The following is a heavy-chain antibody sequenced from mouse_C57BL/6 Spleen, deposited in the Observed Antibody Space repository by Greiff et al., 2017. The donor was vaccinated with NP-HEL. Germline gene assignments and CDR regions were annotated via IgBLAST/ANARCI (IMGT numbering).Heavy chain of an antibody. J-gene: IGHJ1*03. CDR1: GYTFTSYW. CDR2: IDPSDSYT. CDR3: ARRFYYGSIPWYFDV. D-gene: IGHD1-1*01. V-gene: IGHV1-69*01. Sequence: QVQLQQPGAELVIPGASVKLSCKASGYTFTSYWMHWVKQRPGQGLEWIGEIDPSDSYTNYNQKFKGKSTLTVDKSSSTAYMQLSSLTSEDSAVYYCARRFYYGSIPWYFDVWGTGTTVTVSS.